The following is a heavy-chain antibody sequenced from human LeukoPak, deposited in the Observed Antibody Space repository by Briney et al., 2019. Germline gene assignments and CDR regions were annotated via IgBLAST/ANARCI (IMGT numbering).Heavy chain of an antibody. CDR3: ARDPKPHTIFGVPLGGRRGGYFDY. CDR1: GFTFSSYA. J-gene: IGHJ4*02. Sequence: GRSLRLSCAASGFTFSSYAMHWVRQAPGKGLEWVAVISYDGSNKYYADSVKGRFTISRDNSKDTLYLQMNSLRAEDTAMYYCARDPKPHTIFGVPLGGRRGGYFDYWGQGTLVTVSS. V-gene: IGHV3-30*04. CDR2: ISYDGSNK. D-gene: IGHD3-3*01.